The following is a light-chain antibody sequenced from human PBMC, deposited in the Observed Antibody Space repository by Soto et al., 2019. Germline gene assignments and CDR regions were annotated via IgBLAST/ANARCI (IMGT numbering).Light chain of an antibody. CDR2: DAS. CDR3: QQYNNWPWT. Sequence: EIVLTQSPATLSLSPGERATLSCRASQSISLSLAWYQHKPGQAPRLLIYDASKRATGIPARFSGSGSGTDFTLTISSLEPEDFAVYSCQQYNNWPWTFGQGTKVDIK. J-gene: IGKJ1*01. V-gene: IGKV3-11*01. CDR1: QSISLS.